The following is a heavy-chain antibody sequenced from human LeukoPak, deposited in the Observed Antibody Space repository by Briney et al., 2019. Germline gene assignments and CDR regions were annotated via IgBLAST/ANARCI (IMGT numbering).Heavy chain of an antibody. Sequence: ASVTVSCKVSVDSLNQLNIQWVRQAPGKGLECMGGFDPEQATTIYAQKFQGRLTMTEEITTDTVYMELSSLTSEDTAVYYCATRSGDFWSGFETWGQGTLVTVSS. D-gene: IGHD3-3*01. J-gene: IGHJ5*02. CDR1: VDSLNQLN. CDR2: FDPEQATT. CDR3: ATRSGDFWSGFET. V-gene: IGHV1-24*01.